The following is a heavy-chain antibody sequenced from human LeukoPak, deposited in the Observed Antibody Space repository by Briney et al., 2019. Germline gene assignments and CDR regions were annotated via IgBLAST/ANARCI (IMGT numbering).Heavy chain of an antibody. CDR1: GYTFTGYY. CDR3: ARGEQQLVFLVDY. CDR2: INPNSGGT. J-gene: IGHJ4*02. V-gene: IGHV1-2*02. D-gene: IGHD6-13*01. Sequence: GASVNVSCKASGYTFTGYYMHWVREAAGQGLEWMGWINPNSGGTNYAQKFQGRVTMTRDTSISTAYMELSRLRSDDTAVYYCARGEQQLVFLVDYWGQGTLVTVSS.